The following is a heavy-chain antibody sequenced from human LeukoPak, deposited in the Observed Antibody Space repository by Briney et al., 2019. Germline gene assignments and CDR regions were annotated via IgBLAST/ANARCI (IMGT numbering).Heavy chain of an antibody. V-gene: IGHV7-4-1*02. CDR1: GYTFTSYA. CDR2: INTKTGNP. Sequence: ASVKVSCKASGYTFTSYAMNWVRQAPGQGLEWMGWINTKTGNPTYAQGFTGRFVFSLDTSVSTAYLQISSLKAEDTAVYYCARLSYYYDSSGYSYNWFDPWGQGTLVTVSS. D-gene: IGHD3-22*01. CDR3: ARLSYYYDSSGYSYNWFDP. J-gene: IGHJ5*02.